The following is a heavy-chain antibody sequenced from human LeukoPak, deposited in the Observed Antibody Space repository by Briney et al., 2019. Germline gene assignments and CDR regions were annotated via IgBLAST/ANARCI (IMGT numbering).Heavy chain of an antibody. D-gene: IGHD2/OR15-2a*01. V-gene: IGHV7-4-1*02. CDR2: INTNTGNP. CDR1: GYTFTSYA. J-gene: IGHJ4*02. CDR3: ARHGVHSTTSYLGY. Sequence: GASVKVSCKASGYTFTSYAMNWVRQAPGQGLEWMGWINTNTGNPTYAQGFTGRFVFSLDTSVSTAYLQISSLKAEDTAVYYCARHGVHSTTSYLGYWGQGTLVTVSS.